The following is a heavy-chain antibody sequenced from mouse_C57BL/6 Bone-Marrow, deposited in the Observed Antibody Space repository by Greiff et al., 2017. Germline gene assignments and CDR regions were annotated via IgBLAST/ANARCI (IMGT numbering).Heavy chain of an antibody. V-gene: IGHV1-61*01. J-gene: IGHJ1*03. CDR1: GYTFTSYW. CDR2: IYPSDSET. Sequence: QVQLQQPGAELVRPGSSVKLSCKASGYTFTSYWMDWVKQRPGQGLEWIGNIYPSDSETHYNPKFKDKATLTVDKSSSTAYMQLSSLTSEDSAVYYCARNYGSSYWYFDVWGTGTTVTVSS. CDR3: ARNYGSSYWYFDV. D-gene: IGHD1-1*01.